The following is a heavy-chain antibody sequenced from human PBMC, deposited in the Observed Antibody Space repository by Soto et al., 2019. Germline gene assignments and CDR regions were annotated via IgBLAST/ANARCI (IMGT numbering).Heavy chain of an antibody. CDR3: ARDLAWAFDS. J-gene: IGHJ4*02. D-gene: IGHD1-26*01. Sequence: GGSLRLSCAASGFTFSTFSRNWVRQAPGKGLEWLSYIGGSGGSISYADSVKGRFTISRDNGKNTLYLQMSSLRDEDTAVYYCARDLAWAFDSWGQGALVTVSS. V-gene: IGHV3-48*02. CDR2: IGGSGGSI. CDR1: GFTFSTFS.